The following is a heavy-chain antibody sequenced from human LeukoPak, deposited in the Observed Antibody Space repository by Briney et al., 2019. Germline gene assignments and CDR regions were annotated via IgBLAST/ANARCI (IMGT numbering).Heavy chain of an antibody. CDR2: IYYSGST. J-gene: IGHJ3*02. CDR3: ARDQTVTTGFRAFDI. V-gene: IGHV4-59*01. CDR1: GGSISRYY. Sequence: KSSETLPLTCTVSGGSISRYYWSWIRQPLGKGLEWIGYIYYSGSTNHNPSLKSRVTISVDTSKNQFSLKLSSVTAADTAVYYCARDQTVTTGFRAFDIWGQGTMVTVSS. D-gene: IGHD4-17*01.